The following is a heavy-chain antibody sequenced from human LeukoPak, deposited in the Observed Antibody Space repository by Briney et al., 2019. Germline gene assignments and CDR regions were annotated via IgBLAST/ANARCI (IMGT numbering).Heavy chain of an antibody. CDR3: ARAWWSDAFDI. CDR2: ISSSSSYI. Sequence: PGGSLRLSCAASGFTFGSYSMNWVRQAPGKGLEWVSSISSSSSYIYYADSVKGRFTISRDNAKNSLYLQMNSLRAEDTAVYYCARAWWSDAFDIWGQGTMVTVSS. V-gene: IGHV3-21*01. D-gene: IGHD2-15*01. J-gene: IGHJ3*02. CDR1: GFTFGSYS.